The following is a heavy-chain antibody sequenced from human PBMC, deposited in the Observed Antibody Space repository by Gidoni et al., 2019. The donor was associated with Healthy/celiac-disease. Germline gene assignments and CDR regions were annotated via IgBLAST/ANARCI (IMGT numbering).Heavy chain of an antibody. J-gene: IGHJ4*02. V-gene: IGHV3-15*01. CDR1: GFTFSNDW. CDR3: TSTLWFGELSSPSFDY. CDR2: IKSKTDGGTT. Sequence: EVQLVESGGGLVQPGGSLRLSCAASGFTFSNDWMSWVRQAPGKGLEWVGRIKSKTDGGTTDYAAPVKGRFTISRDDSKNTLYLQMNSLKTEDTAVYYCTSTLWFGELSSPSFDYWGQGTLVTVSS. D-gene: IGHD3-10*01.